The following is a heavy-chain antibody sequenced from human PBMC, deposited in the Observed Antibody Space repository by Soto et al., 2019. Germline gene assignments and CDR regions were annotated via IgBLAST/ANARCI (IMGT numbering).Heavy chain of an antibody. V-gene: IGHV1-8*01. CDR3: ATSRTIIAVAGETEYYFDY. Sequence: ASVKVSCKASGYTFTSYDINWVRQATGQGLEWMGWMNPNSGNTGYAQKFQGRVTMTRNTSISTAYMELSSLRSEDTAVYYCATSRTIIAVAGETEYYFDYWGQGTLVTVSS. D-gene: IGHD6-19*01. CDR2: MNPNSGNT. CDR1: GYTFTSYD. J-gene: IGHJ4*02.